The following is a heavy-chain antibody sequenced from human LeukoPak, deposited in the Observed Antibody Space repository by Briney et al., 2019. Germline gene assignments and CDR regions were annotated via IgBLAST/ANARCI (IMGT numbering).Heavy chain of an antibody. J-gene: IGHJ4*02. CDR1: GFTFSSYS. D-gene: IGHD6-13*01. V-gene: IGHV3-21*04. Sequence: GGSLRLSCAASGFTFSSYSMNWVRQAPGKGLEWVSSISSSSSYIYYADSVKGRFTISRDNAKSSLYLQMNSLRAEDTAVYYCARDSSSWYYYFDYWGQGTLVTVSS. CDR3: ARDSSSWYYYFDY. CDR2: ISSSSSYI.